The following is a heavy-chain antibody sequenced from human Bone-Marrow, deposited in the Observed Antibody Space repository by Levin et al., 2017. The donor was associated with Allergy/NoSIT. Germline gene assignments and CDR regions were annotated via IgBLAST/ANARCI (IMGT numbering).Heavy chain of an antibody. J-gene: IGHJ5*02. Sequence: GGSLRLSCEASGFRFGGYNMNWVRQAPGKGLEWVSSISGDSSYIFYADSVKGRFTVSRDNAKNSPYLQMNSLRAEDTAIYYCARDASDDNYYPYSPSTSNGTTPDAWGQGILVSVST. CDR2: ISGDSSYI. CDR1: GFRFGGYN. V-gene: IGHV3-21*01. D-gene: IGHD3-22*01. CDR3: ARDASDDNYYPYSPSTSNGTTPDA.